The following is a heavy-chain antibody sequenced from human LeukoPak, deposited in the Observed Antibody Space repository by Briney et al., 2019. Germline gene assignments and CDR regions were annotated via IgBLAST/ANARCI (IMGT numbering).Heavy chain of an antibody. CDR3: ARDVGGKSDY. D-gene: IGHD4-23*01. Sequence: ASVKVSCKASGSTFTGYYIHWVRQAPGQELEWMGWVYLNSGGTNYAQKFQGRVTMTRDTSITTAYMELSRLTSDDTAVYYCARDVGGKSDYWGQGTLVTVSS. CDR1: GSTFTGYY. CDR2: VYLNSGGT. V-gene: IGHV1-2*02. J-gene: IGHJ4*02.